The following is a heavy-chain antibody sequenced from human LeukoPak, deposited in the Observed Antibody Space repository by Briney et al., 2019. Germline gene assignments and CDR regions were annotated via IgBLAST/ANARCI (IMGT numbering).Heavy chain of an antibody. CDR3: ARAVYSGYDAPFDY. Sequence: SVKVSCKASGGTFSSYAISWVRQAPGQGLEWMGGIIPILGIANYAQKFQGRVTITADKSTSTAYMELSSLRSEDTAVYYCARAVYSGYDAPFDYWGQGTLVTVSS. CDR2: IIPILGIA. CDR1: GGTFSSYA. V-gene: IGHV1-69*10. D-gene: IGHD5-12*01. J-gene: IGHJ4*02.